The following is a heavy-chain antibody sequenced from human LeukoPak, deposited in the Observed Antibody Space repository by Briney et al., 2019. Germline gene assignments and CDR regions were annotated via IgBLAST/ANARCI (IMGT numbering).Heavy chain of an antibody. Sequence: GESLKISCQGSAYSFSSYWIGWVRQMPGKGLEWMVIIYPDDSDTRYSPSFEGQVTISADKSISTAYLQWSGLKASDTAIYYCARLRYCTSISCHSFDSWGQGTLVTVSS. J-gene: IGHJ4*02. CDR1: AYSFSSYW. CDR2: IYPDDSDT. V-gene: IGHV5-51*01. CDR3: ARLRYCTSISCHSFDS. D-gene: IGHD2-2*02.